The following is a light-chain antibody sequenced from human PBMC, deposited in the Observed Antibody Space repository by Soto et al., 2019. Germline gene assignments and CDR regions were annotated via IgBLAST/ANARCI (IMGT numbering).Light chain of an antibody. CDR2: GTS. CDR3: QHYGSSLWT. V-gene: IGKV3-20*01. J-gene: IGKJ1*01. CDR1: HSVSSSY. Sequence: VLTHPPSTLSLSPGERATISCRASHSVSSSYLAWYQQKPGQAPRHLIYGTSSRATGIPDRFSGGGSGTDFTLTIIRLEPEDFAVYYCQHYGSSLWTFGQGTKV.